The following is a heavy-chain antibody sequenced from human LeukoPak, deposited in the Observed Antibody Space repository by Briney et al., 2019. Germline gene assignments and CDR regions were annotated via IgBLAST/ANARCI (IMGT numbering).Heavy chain of an antibody. CDR3: ATFPSSSSLRGDY. D-gene: IGHD2-2*01. V-gene: IGHV5-51*01. Sequence: GESLKISCQGSGFSFTSYWIAWVRQMPGQGLECVGIIDPGDSETRYSPSFQGQVTISADKSMSTAYLQWSSLQASDTAVYYCATFPSSSSLRGDYWGQGTLVTVSS. CDR2: IDPGDSET. CDR1: GFSFTSYW. J-gene: IGHJ4*02.